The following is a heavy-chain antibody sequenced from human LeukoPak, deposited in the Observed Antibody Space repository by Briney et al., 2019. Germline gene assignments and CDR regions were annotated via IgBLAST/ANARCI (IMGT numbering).Heavy chain of an antibody. CDR1: GYTFTGYY. Sequence: ASVKVSCKASGYTFTGYYLHWVRQAPGQGLEWMGWINPNSGGTNYAQKFQGRVTMTRDTSISTAYMELSSLRSEDTAVYYCARGGYDSSGYFDYWGQGTLVTVSS. D-gene: IGHD3-22*01. CDR3: ARGGYDSSGYFDY. CDR2: INPNSGGT. J-gene: IGHJ4*02. V-gene: IGHV1-2*02.